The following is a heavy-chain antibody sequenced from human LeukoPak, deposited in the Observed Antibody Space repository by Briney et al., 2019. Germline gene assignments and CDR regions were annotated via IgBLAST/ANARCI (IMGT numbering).Heavy chain of an antibody. CDR1: GFTFSSYS. V-gene: IGHV3-21*01. Sequence: GGSLRLSCAASGFTFSSYSMNWVRQAPGKGLEWVSFISSSSSYIYYADSVKGRFTISRDNAKNSLYLQMNSLRAEDTAVYYCARVSAPWDSYYYYYYMDVWGKGTTVTVSS. CDR2: ISSSSSYI. D-gene: IGHD6-6*01. CDR3: ARVSAPWDSYYYYYYMDV. J-gene: IGHJ6*03.